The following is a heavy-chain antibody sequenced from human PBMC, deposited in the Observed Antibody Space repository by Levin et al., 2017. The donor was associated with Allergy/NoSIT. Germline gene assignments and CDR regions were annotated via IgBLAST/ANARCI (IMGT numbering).Heavy chain of an antibody. CDR1: GFTFDDYG. D-gene: IGHD3-10*01. V-gene: IGHV3-20*01. CDR3: ARSDGSGSYYPLDY. J-gene: IGHJ4*02. Sequence: GGSLRLSCAASGFTFDDYGMSWVRQAPGKGLEWVSGINWNGGSTGYADSVKGRFTISRDNAKNSLYLQMNSLRAEDTALYHCARSDGSGSYYPLDYWGQGTLVTVSS. CDR2: INWNGGST.